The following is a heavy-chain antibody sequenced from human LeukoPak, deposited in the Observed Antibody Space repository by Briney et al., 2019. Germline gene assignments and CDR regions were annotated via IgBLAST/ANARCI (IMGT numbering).Heavy chain of an antibody. CDR3: AKGGAHGSGSYCDY. V-gene: IGHV3-23*01. D-gene: IGHD3-10*01. CDR1: GFTFSSYA. J-gene: IGHJ4*02. CDR2: ISGGGST. Sequence: PGGSLRLSCAASGFTFSSYAMSWVRQAPGKGLEWVSAISGGGSTYYADSVKGRFTISRDSSKNTLYLQMNSLRAEDTAVYYCAKGGAHGSGSYCDYWGQGTLVTVSS.